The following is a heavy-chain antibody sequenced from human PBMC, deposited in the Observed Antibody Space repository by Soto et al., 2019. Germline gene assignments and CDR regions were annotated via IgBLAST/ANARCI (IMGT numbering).Heavy chain of an antibody. CDR3: ARASGSSYWFDP. Sequence: QVQLVQSGAEVKRPGAPVKVSAKASGYTFSSNGITWVRQAPGEGLEWMGWISAYNGNTNYAQKLQGRVTMTTDTSTSTAYMELRSLRSDDTAVYYCARASGSSYWFDPWGQGTLVTVSS. D-gene: IGHD1-26*01. V-gene: IGHV1-18*01. CDR1: GYTFSSNG. J-gene: IGHJ5*02. CDR2: ISAYNGNT.